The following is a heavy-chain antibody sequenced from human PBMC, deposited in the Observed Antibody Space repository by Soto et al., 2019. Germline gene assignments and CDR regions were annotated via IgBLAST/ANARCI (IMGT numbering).Heavy chain of an antibody. V-gene: IGHV5-51*01. CDR1: GYTFTSNW. Sequence: PGESLKISRKGYGYTFTSNWISWVRQMPGKGLEWMGIIYPGDSDTRYSPPFQGQVTISADKSISTAYLQWSSLKASDTAMYYCAGGGVRGVITRTRDYYGMDVWGQGTTVTVSS. CDR3: AGGGVRGVITRTRDYYGMDV. J-gene: IGHJ6*02. CDR2: IYPGDSDT. D-gene: IGHD3-10*01.